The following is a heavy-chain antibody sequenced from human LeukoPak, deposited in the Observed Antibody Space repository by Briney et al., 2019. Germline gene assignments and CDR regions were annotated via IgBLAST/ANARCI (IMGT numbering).Heavy chain of an antibody. D-gene: IGHD3-22*01. CDR3: ARQKYYYDSSGFGPNDLFDY. CDR1: GYSFTSYW. Sequence: GESLKISCKGSGYSFTSYWIGWVRQMPGKGLEWMGIIYPGVSDTRYSPSFQGQVTISADKSISTAYLQWSSLKASDTAMYYCARQKYYYDSSGFGPNDLFDYWGQGTLVTVSS. V-gene: IGHV5-51*01. J-gene: IGHJ4*02. CDR2: IYPGVSDT.